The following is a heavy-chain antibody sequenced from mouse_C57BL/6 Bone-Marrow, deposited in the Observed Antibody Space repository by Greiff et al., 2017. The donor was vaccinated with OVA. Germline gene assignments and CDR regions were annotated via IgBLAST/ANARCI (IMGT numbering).Heavy chain of an antibody. Sequence: VQLKESGPGLVKPSQSLSLTCSVTGYSITSGYYWNWIRQFPGNKLEWMGYISYDGSNNYNPSLKNRISITRDTSKNQFFLKLNSVTTEDTATYYCARDPGVTTVVAPDYWGQGTTHTVSS. CDR3: ARDPGVTTVVAPDY. V-gene: IGHV3-6*01. D-gene: IGHD1-1*01. CDR2: ISYDGSN. J-gene: IGHJ2*01. CDR1: GYSITSGYY.